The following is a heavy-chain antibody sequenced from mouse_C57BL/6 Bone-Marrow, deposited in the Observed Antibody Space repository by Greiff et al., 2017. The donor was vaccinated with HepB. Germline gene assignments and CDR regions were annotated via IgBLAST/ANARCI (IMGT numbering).Heavy chain of an antibody. V-gene: IGHV5-9*01. Sequence: EVHLVESGGGLVKPGGSLKLSCAASGFTFSSYTMSWVRQTPEKRLEWVATISGGGGNTYYPDSVKGRFTISRDNAKNTLYLQMSSLRSEDTALYDCAGELSDYAMDYWGQGTSVTVAS. CDR1: GFTFSSYT. CDR2: ISGGGGNT. J-gene: IGHJ4*01. CDR3: AGELSDYAMDY.